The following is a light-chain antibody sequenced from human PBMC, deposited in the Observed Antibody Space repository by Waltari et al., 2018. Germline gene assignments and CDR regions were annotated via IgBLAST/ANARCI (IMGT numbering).Light chain of an antibody. V-gene: IGKV3-20*01. CDR1: QTVSSSY. J-gene: IGKJ1*01. Sequence: EIVLMQSPGTLSLSPGERGTLSCRATQTVSSSYLAWYQQKPGQAPRLLIYGASSRATGIPDRFSGSGSGTDFTLTISRVEPEDFAVYYCQQYGSSPPWTFGQGTKVEIK. CDR2: GAS. CDR3: QQYGSSPPWT.